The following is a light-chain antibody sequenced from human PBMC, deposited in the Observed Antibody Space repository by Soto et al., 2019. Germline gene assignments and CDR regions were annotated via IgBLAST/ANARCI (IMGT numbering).Light chain of an antibody. Sequence: DIQMTQSPSSVSASVGDRVTITCRASQDISNWLAWFQQKPGKAPNLLIYAASSLQSGVPSRFSGSGSGTDFTLTISSLQPEAFATYFCQQANSFPLTFGGGTKVEIK. CDR1: QDISNW. CDR3: QQANSFPLT. J-gene: IGKJ4*01. CDR2: AAS. V-gene: IGKV1-12*01.